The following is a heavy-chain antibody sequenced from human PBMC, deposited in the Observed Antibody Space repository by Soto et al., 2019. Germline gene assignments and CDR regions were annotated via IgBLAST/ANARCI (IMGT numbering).Heavy chain of an antibody. V-gene: IGHV1-69*02. CDR3: ARVDGPFDLWFGEF. D-gene: IGHD3-10*01. J-gene: IGHJ4*02. Sequence: QVQLVQSGAEVKKPGSSVKVSCKASGGTFSSYTISWVRQAPGQGFEWMGRIIPILGIANYAQKFQGRVTITADKSTSTAYMELSSLRSEDTAVYYCARVDGPFDLWFGEFWGQGTLVTVSS. CDR1: GGTFSSYT. CDR2: IIPILGIA.